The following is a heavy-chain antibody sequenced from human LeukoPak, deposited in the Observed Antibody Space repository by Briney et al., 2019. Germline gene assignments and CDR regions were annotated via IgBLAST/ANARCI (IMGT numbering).Heavy chain of an antibody. Sequence: SETLSLTCAVYGGSFSGYYWSWIRQPPGKGLEWIGEINHSGSTNYNPSLKSRVTISVDTSENQFSLKPSSVTAADTAVYYCARHMVYYYYYYMDVWGKGTTVTVSS. V-gene: IGHV4-34*01. D-gene: IGHD4/OR15-4a*01. J-gene: IGHJ6*03. CDR3: ARHMVYYYYYYMDV. CDR1: GGSFSGYY. CDR2: INHSGST.